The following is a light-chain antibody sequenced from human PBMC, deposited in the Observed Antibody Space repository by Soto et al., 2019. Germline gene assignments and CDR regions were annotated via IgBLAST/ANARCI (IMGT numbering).Light chain of an antibody. Sequence: SYELTQPPSVSVSPGQTATITCSGDKLRDKFVTWYQQRPGQSPDLVIYQNNKRPSGVPERFSGSKSENTATLTISGTQPMDETAYYCQAGDSVTANVVFGGGTKLTVL. CDR2: QNN. CDR1: KLRDKF. CDR3: QAGDSVTANVV. J-gene: IGLJ2*01. V-gene: IGLV3-1*01.